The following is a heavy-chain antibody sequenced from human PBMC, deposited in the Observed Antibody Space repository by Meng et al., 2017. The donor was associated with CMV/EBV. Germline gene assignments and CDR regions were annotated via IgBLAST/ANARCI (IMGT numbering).Heavy chain of an antibody. CDR1: GFTFSSYS. CDR2: ISGSSSYI. J-gene: IGHJ4*02. CDR3: ARDDLGDYDFWSGYYGVRFDY. Sequence: GESLKISCAASGFTFSSYSMNWVRQAPGKGLEWVSSISGSSSYIYYADSVKGRFTISRDNAKNSLYLQMNSLRAEDTAVYYCARDDLGDYDFWSGYYGVRFDYWGQGTLVTVSS. V-gene: IGHV3-21*01. D-gene: IGHD3-3*01.